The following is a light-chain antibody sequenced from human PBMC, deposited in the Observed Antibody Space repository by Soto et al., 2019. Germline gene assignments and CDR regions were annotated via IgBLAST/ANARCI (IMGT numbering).Light chain of an antibody. V-gene: IGLV2-14*01. J-gene: IGLJ1*01. CDR2: DVN. CDR1: SSDVGGYNS. Sequence: QSALSQPASVSGSPGQSITISCTGTSSDVGGYNSLSWYQQHPGKVPKLMIYDVNNRPSGVSYRFSGSKSGNTASLTISGFQAEDEADYYCSSYTSSSTYVFGTGTKLTVL. CDR3: SSYTSSSTYV.